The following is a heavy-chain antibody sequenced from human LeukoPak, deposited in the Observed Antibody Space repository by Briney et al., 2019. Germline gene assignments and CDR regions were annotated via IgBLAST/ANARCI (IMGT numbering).Heavy chain of an antibody. J-gene: IGHJ5*02. V-gene: IGHV4-39*07. Sequence: SETLSLTCTVSGGSISSSSYYWGWIRQPPGKGLEWIGSIYYSGSTYYNPSLKSRVTISVDTSKNQFSLKLSSVTAEDTAVYYCTRDRFYVWFDPWGQGTLVTVSS. CDR3: TRDRFYVWFDP. CDR2: IYYSGST. D-gene: IGHD3-16*01. CDR1: GGSISSSSYY.